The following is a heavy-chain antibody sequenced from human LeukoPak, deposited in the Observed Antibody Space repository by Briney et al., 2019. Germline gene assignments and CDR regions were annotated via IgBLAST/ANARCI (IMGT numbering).Heavy chain of an antibody. CDR3: AKDRYSFYYMDV. CDR2: ISGSGGST. CDR1: GFTFSTYA. D-gene: IGHD6-13*01. V-gene: IGHV3-23*01. J-gene: IGHJ6*03. Sequence: GGSLRLSCAASGFTFSTYAMSWVRQAPGKGLEWVSAISGSGGSTYYADSVKGRFTISRDNSKNTLYLQINSLRAEDTAVYYCAKDRYSFYYMDVWGKGTTVTVSS.